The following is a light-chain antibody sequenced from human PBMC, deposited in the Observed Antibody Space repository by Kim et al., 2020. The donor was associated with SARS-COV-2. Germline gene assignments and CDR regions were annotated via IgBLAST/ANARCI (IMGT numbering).Light chain of an antibody. J-gene: IGKJ1*01. CDR2: AAS. V-gene: IGKV1-27*01. CDR1: QGISKD. CDR3: QKYNGAPWT. Sequence: SASVGDRFTITSRASQGISKDLAWYQQKPGNAPRLLIFAASALQSGVPTRFSGSGSGTDFTLTISSLQPEDVATYYCQKYNGAPWTFGQGTKLGI.